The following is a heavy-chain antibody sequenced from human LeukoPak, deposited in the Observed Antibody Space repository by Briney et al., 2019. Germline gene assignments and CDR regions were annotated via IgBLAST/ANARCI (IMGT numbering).Heavy chain of an antibody. CDR2: IYTSGST. J-gene: IGHJ6*03. Sequence: SETLSLTCTVSGGSISSYYWSWIRQPPGKGLEWIGYIYTSGSTNYNPSLKSRVTISVDTSKNQFSLKLSSVTAADTAVYYCARLTSHWDYYYYYMDVWGKGTTVTVSS. V-gene: IGHV4-4*09. CDR3: ARLTSHWDYYYYYMDV. D-gene: IGHD2-21*02. CDR1: GGSISSYY.